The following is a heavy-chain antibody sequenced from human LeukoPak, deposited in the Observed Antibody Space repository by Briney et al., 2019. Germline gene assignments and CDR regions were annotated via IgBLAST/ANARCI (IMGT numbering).Heavy chain of an antibody. J-gene: IGHJ3*02. CDR1: GGTFSSYA. V-gene: IGHV1-69*13. CDR3: TRAPMIVVVMLASPGAFDI. CDR2: IIPIFGTA. D-gene: IGHD3-22*01. Sequence: VASVKVSCKASGGTFSSYAISWVRQAPGQGLEWMGGIIPIFGTANYAQKFQGRVTITADESTSTVYMVLTSLRSEDTAVYYCTRAPMIVVVMLASPGAFDIWGQGTMVTVSS.